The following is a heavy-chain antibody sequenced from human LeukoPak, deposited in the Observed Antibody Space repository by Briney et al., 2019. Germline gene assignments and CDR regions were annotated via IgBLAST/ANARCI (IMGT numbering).Heavy chain of an antibody. CDR1: GGSFSGYY. CDR3: ARGGPKRMTTVTTGLGY. D-gene: IGHD4-17*01. V-gene: IGHV4-34*01. J-gene: IGHJ4*02. Sequence: SETLSLTCAVYGGSFSGYYWSWIRQPPGKGLEWIGEINHSGSTNYNPSLKSRVTISVDTSKNQFSLKLSSVTAADTAVYYCARGGPKRMTTVTTGLGYWGQGTLVTVSS. CDR2: INHSGST.